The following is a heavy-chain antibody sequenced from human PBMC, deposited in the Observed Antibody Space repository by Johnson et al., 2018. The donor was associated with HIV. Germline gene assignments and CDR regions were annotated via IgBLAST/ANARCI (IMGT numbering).Heavy chain of an antibody. V-gene: IGHV3-30-3*01. J-gene: IGHJ3*02. CDR1: GFTFSSYA. CDR3: ARVRGGTGHGAFDI. CDR2: ISYDGSNK. Sequence: QVQLVESGGGLVQPGRSLRLSCAASGFTFSSYAMHWVRQAPGKGLEWVAVISYDGSNKYYADSVKGRFTISRDNSKNTLYLQMNSLRTEDTAVYYCARVRGGTGHGAFDIWGQGTMVTVSS.